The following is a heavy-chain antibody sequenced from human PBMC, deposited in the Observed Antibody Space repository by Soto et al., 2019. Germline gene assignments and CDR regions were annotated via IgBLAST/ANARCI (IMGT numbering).Heavy chain of an antibody. CDR3: AREKGDNDYVYRWFDP. D-gene: IGHD3-16*01. Sequence: GSLRLSCVASGFTFRSYAMHWIRQAPGKGLEWVAVISYDGSNKYYADSVKGRFTISRDNSKNTLYLQMNSLRAEDTAVYYCAREKGDNDYVYRWFDPWGQGTQVTVSS. V-gene: IGHV3-30-3*01. J-gene: IGHJ5*02. CDR1: GFTFRSYA. CDR2: ISYDGSNK.